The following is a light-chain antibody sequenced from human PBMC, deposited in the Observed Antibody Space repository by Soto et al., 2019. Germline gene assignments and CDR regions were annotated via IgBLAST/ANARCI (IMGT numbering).Light chain of an antibody. CDR3: GSWDSCLSAHVV. J-gene: IGLJ2*01. V-gene: IGLV1-51*01. CDR2: DNN. CDR1: SSNIGNNY. Sequence: QSVLTQPPSVSAAPGQKVTISCSGSSSNIGNNYVSWYQQLPGTAPKLLIYDNNKRPSGIPDRFSGSKSGTSATLGITGLQNGDEADYYCGSWDSCLSAHVVFGGVTKLTVL.